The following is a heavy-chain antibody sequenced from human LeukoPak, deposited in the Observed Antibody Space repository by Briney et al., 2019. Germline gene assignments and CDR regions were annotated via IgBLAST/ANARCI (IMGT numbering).Heavy chain of an antibody. Sequence: ASVKVSCKASGYTFTSYGISWVRQAPGQGLEWMGWISAYNGNTDYAQKLQGRVTMTTDTSTSTAYMELRSLRSDDTAVYYCARGFRYAGSWYFDLWGRGTLVTVSS. V-gene: IGHV1-18*01. CDR2: ISAYNGNT. CDR1: GYTFTSYG. J-gene: IGHJ2*01. CDR3: ARGFRYAGSWYFDL. D-gene: IGHD2-15*01.